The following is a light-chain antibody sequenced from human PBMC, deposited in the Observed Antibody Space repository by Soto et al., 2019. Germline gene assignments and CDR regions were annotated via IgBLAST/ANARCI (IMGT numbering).Light chain of an antibody. CDR3: QTWGTGTVV. J-gene: IGLJ2*01. CDR2: LNSVGSH. Sequence: QSVLTQSPSASASLGASVKLTCTLSSGHSSYAIAWHQQQPEKGPRYLMKLNSVGSHSKGDGIPDRFSGSSSGAERYLTISSLQSEDEADYYCQTWGTGTVVFGGGTKLTVL. V-gene: IGLV4-69*01. CDR1: SGHSSYA.